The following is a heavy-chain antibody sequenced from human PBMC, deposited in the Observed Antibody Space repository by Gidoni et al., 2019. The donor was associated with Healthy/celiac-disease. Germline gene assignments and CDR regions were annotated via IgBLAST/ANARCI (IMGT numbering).Heavy chain of an antibody. D-gene: IGHD3-22*01. J-gene: IGHJ4*02. CDR1: GYSISSGYY. CDR2: IYHSGST. CDR3: ARAHSSGYYGY. Sequence: QVQLQESGPGLVKPSETLSLTCTVSGYSISSGYYWGWIRQPPGKGLEWIGSIYHSGSTYYNPSLKSRVTISVDTSKNQFSLKLSSVTAADTAVYYCARAHSSGYYGYWGQGTLVTVSS. V-gene: IGHV4-38-2*02.